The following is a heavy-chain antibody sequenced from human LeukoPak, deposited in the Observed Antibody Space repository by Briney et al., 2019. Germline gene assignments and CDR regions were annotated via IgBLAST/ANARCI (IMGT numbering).Heavy chain of an antibody. CDR3: AGCSGWFFDY. CDR1: GGSISSGGYY. D-gene: IGHD6-19*01. Sequence: PSQTLSLTCTVSGGSISSGGYYWSWLRQHPGKGLEWIGYIYYSGSTYYNPSLKSRVTISVDTSKNQFSLKLSSVTAADTAVYYCAGCSGWFFDYWGQGTLVTVSS. V-gene: IGHV4-31*03. CDR2: IYYSGST. J-gene: IGHJ4*02.